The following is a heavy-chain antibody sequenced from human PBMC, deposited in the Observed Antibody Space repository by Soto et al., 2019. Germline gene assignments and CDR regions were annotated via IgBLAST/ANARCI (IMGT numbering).Heavy chain of an antibody. CDR1: GFTFSSYA. Sequence: GGSLRLSCAASGFTFSSYAMHWVRQAPGKGLEWVAVISYDGSNKYYADSVKGRFTISRDNSKNTLYLQMNSLRAEDTAVYYCARDAGYIAARHYFDYWGQGTLVTVSS. J-gene: IGHJ4*02. CDR3: ARDAGYIAARHYFDY. V-gene: IGHV3-30-3*01. D-gene: IGHD6-6*01. CDR2: ISYDGSNK.